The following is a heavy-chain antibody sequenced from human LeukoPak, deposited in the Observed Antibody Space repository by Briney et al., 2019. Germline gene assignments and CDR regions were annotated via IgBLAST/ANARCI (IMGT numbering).Heavy chain of an antibody. Sequence: PGESLRLSCSTSGFAFSTYWMNWVRQAPGRGLEWVANIKQDGSEKYYLDSVKGRFTISRDNSKNTLCLQMNSLRAGDTAIYSCVKDRGAVFGDYWGQGTLVTVSS. CDR2: IKQDGSEK. V-gene: IGHV3-7*05. J-gene: IGHJ4*02. CDR1: GFAFSTYW. CDR3: VKDRGAVFGDY. D-gene: IGHD3-16*01.